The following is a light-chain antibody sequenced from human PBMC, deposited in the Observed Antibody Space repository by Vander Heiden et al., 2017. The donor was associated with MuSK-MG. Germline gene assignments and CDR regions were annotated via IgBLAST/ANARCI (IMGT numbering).Light chain of an antibody. CDR3: HQHGSRLPST. Sequence: IDFTHSPATLSLSPARRATLSCRASQPIDSTYFPCSQQTPGRAPALLTHATSVRGTGVPDRFSGSGYGRDFTLIIISREPEDVAVYYCHQHGSRLPSTFGQGTQVEIK. J-gene: IGKJ5*01. CDR2: ATS. CDR1: QPIDSTY. V-gene: IGKV3-20*01.